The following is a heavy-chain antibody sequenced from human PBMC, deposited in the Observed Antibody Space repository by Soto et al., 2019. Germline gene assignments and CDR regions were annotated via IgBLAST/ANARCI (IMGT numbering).Heavy chain of an antibody. CDR1: GYPFISNR. J-gene: IGHJ4*02. Sequence: QVRLVQYGAEVKKPGASVKVSCKASGYPFISNRLSWVRKSPGQGLEWMGWISPHNVNAKYGQKFQDRVTMTADTSTSTVYMELRSLTSDDTAVFYCARDRSGWDDFWGQGTLVTVSA. CDR3: ARDRSGWDDF. D-gene: IGHD6-19*01. CDR2: ISPHNVNA. V-gene: IGHV1-18*01.